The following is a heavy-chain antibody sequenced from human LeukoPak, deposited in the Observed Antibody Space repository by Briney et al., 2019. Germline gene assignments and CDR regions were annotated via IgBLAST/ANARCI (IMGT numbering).Heavy chain of an antibody. CDR2: IYSGGRT. J-gene: IGHJ4*02. Sequence: GGSLRLSCAASGFTASSNNMTWVRQAPGKRLERVSVIYSGGRTYYADSVKGRFTICRDNSKNTLYLQMNSLRAEDTAVYYCARDRPGGGSYYGLDYWGQGTLVTVSS. CDR3: ARDRPGGGSYYGLDY. D-gene: IGHD1-26*01. CDR1: GFTASSNN. V-gene: IGHV3-53*01.